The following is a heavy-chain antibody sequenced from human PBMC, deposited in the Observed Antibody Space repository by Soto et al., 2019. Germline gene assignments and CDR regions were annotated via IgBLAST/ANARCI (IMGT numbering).Heavy chain of an antibody. CDR2: IIPIFGTA. J-gene: IGHJ4*02. Sequence: ASVKVSCKASGGTFTSYAISWVRQAPGQGLEWMGGIIPIFGTANYAQKFQGRVTITTNDSTSTAYMELSSLRSEDTAVYYCAGGGYAICTGYGLDYWGQGTLVTVSS. CDR3: AGGGYAICTGYGLDY. D-gene: IGHD3-9*01. V-gene: IGHV1-69*05. CDR1: GGTFTSYA.